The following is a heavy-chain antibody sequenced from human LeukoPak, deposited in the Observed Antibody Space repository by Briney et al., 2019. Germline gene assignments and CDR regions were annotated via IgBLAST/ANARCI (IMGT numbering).Heavy chain of an antibody. CDR2: ISSSSSYI. CDR1: GFTFSSYS. CDR3: ARSRYSGTNAVGY. V-gene: IGHV3-21*01. J-gene: IGHJ4*02. Sequence: GGSLRLSCAASGFTFSSYSMNWVRQAPGKGLEWVSSISSSSSYIYYADSVKGRFTISRDNAKNSPYLQMNSLRAEDTAVYYCARSRYSGTNAVGYWGQGTLVTVSS. D-gene: IGHD1-26*01.